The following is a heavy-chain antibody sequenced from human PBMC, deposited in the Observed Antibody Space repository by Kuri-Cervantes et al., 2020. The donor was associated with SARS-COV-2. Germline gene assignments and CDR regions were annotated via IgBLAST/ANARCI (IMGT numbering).Heavy chain of an antibody. CDR2: INPNDGGT. V-gene: IGHV1-2*04. CDR1: GYTFSGYY. Sequence: ASVKVSCKASGYTFSGYYIHWVRQAPGQGLEWMGWINPNDGGTKYAQKFQDWVTMTRDTSVTTVYLDPSRLKSDDTAVYYCARGRGGTPHSPGGFWGQGTLVTDSS. CDR3: ARGRGGTPHSPGGF. D-gene: IGHD1-1*01. J-gene: IGHJ4*02.